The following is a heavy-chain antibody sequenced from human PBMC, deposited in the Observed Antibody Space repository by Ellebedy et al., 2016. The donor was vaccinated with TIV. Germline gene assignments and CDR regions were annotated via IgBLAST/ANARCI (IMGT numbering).Heavy chain of an antibody. D-gene: IGHD2-21*02. V-gene: IGHV3-49*03. J-gene: IGHJ4*02. CDR1: GFTYADYA. CDR2: ISSKRYDGRP. Sequence: SLKISCITSGFTYADYAMLWFRQAPGKGLERVGFISSKRYDGRPEHAASVKGRFTISRDDSRCSAYLQMNSLQSEDTGVYYCTRNPRKGGDRYPFDFWGQGTLVTVSS. CDR3: TRNPRKGGDRYPFDF.